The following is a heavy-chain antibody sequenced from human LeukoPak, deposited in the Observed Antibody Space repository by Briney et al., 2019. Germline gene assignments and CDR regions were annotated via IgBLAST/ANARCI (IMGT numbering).Heavy chain of an antibody. J-gene: IGHJ4*02. V-gene: IGHV4-30-2*01. D-gene: IGHD4-11*01. CDR2: IYYSGNT. CDR3: ARGAVTTVYYFDY. CDR1: GGSISSGGYS. Sequence: SETLSLTCAVSGGSISSGGYSWSWIRQPPGKGLEWIAYIYYSGNTYYNPSLKSRVTISVDRSKNQFSLKLSSVTAADTAVYYCARGAVTTVYYFDYWGQGTLVTVSS.